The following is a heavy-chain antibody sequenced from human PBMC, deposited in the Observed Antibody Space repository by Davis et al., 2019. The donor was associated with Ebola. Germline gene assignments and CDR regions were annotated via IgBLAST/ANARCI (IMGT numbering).Heavy chain of an antibody. CDR2: ISSSSSTI. V-gene: IGHV3-48*02. D-gene: IGHD3-16*01. CDR3: ARLRGTARGYYYYGMDV. Sequence: GESLKISCAASGFTFSSYSMNWVRQAPGKGLEWVSYISSSSSTIYYADSVKGRFTISRDNAKNSLYLQMNSLRDEDTAVYYCARLRGTARGYYYYGMDVWGQGTTVTVSS. CDR1: GFTFSSYS. J-gene: IGHJ6*02.